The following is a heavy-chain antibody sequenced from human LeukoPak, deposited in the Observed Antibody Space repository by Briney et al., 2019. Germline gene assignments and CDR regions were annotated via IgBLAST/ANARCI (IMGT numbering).Heavy chain of an antibody. J-gene: IGHJ3*02. CDR2: VYYTGST. CDR1: GGSVSSDSYY. CDR3: ARDYYGSGTGAFDI. Sequence: PSETLSLTCTVSGGSVSSDSYYWSWIRQPPGKGLEWIGYVYYTGSTKDNPSLKSRVTISVDKSKNQFSLKLSSVTAADTAVYYCARDYYGSGTGAFDIWGQGTMVTVSS. D-gene: IGHD3-10*01. V-gene: IGHV4-61*01.